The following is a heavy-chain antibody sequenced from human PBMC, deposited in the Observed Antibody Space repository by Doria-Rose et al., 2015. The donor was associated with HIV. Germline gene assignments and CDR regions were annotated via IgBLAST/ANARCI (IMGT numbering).Heavy chain of an antibody. CDR1: GISLSSPGMG. Sequence: QESGPVLVKPTETLTLTCTVSGISLSSPGMGVSWIRQPPGKALEWLANIFSDDDRSDKPSLKSRLTISRGTSKSQVFLTMTDMDPVDTATYYCARIKSSRWYHKYYFDFWGQGTLVIVSA. V-gene: IGHV2-26*01. D-gene: IGHD6-13*01. CDR2: IFSDDDR. CDR3: ARIKSSRWYHKYYFDF. J-gene: IGHJ4*02.